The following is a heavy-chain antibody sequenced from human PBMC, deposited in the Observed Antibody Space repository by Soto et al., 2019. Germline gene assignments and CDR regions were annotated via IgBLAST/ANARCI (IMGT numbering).Heavy chain of an antibody. CDR1: GFSLSTRGVG. CDR3: AHRPRGYAELFDY. CDR2: LYWYDDE. J-gene: IGHJ4*02. V-gene: IGHV2-5*01. D-gene: IGHD5-18*01. Sequence: QITLKESGPTLVKPTQTLTMTCTFSGFSLSTRGVGVGWIRQPPGKALERLALLYWYDDEGYSPSLKSRLTITKASSKNRVVLIIPCMYPVDTATYYCAHRPRGYAELFDYWGQGPRVTVSS.